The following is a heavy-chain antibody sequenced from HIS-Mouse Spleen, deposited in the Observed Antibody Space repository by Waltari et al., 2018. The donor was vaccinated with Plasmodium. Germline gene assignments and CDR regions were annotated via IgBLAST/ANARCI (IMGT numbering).Heavy chain of an antibody. D-gene: IGHD6-13*01. V-gene: IGHV3-7*01. Sequence: EVQLVESGGGLVQPGGSLRLSCAGPGFPFSSYWMSWVRRAPGKGLEWVANIKQDGSEKYYVDSVKGRFTISRDNAKNSLYLQMNSLRAEDTAVYYCASSWYWYFDLWGRGTLVTVSS. CDR1: GFPFSSYW. CDR3: ASSWYWYFDL. J-gene: IGHJ2*01. CDR2: IKQDGSEK.